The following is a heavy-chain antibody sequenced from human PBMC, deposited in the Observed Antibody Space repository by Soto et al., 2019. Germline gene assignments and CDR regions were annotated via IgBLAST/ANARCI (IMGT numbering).Heavy chain of an antibody. CDR1: GGSISSGGYY. D-gene: IGHD2-8*01. CDR2: IYYSGST. Sequence: SETLSLTCTVSGGSISSGGYYWSWFRQHPGKGLEWIGYIYYSGSTYYNPSLKSRVTISVDTSKNQFSLKLSSVTAADTAVYYCARGRGCTNGVCYPSAFDIWGQGTMVTVSS. CDR3: ARGRGCTNGVCYPSAFDI. V-gene: IGHV4-31*03. J-gene: IGHJ3*02.